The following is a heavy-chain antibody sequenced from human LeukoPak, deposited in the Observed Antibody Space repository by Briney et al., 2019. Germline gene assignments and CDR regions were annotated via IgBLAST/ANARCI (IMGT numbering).Heavy chain of an antibody. CDR2: IYYSGST. CDR3: ARVTVPRPYFDY. CDR1: GGSISSYY. V-gene: IGHV4-59*01. Sequence: SETLSLTCTVSGGSISSYYWSWIRQPPGKGLEWIGYIYYSGSTNYNPSLKSRVTISVDTSKNQFSLKLSSVTAADTAVYYCARVTVPRPYFDYWGQGTLVTVSS. D-gene: IGHD4-17*01. J-gene: IGHJ4*02.